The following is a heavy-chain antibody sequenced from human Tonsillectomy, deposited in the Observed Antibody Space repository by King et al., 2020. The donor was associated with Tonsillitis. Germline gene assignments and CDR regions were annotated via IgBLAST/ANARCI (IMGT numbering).Heavy chain of an antibody. CDR1: GYIFTSYW. D-gene: IGHD3-3*01. J-gene: IGHJ6*02. V-gene: IGHV5-51*01. CDR2: IYPGDSDT. CDR3: ARPQRSGIDPEYYGMDV. Sequence: VQLVQSGAEVKKPGESLKISCKGSGYIFTSYWIGWVRQMPGKGLEWMGIIYPGDSDTRYSPSFQGQVTISADKSISTAYLQWSSLKASDTAMYYCARPQRSGIDPEYYGMDVWGQGTTVTVSS.